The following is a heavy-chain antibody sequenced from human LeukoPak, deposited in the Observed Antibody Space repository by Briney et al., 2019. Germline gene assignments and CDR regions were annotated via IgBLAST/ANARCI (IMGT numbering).Heavy chain of an antibody. CDR2: IYRGGDT. CDR3: ASISN. J-gene: IGHJ4*02. CDR1: GFNVSGNY. Sequence: GGSLRLSCAASGFNVSGNYMSWVRQAPGKRLEWVSVIYRGGDTYYADSVKGRFTVSRDISKNTLYLQMNSLRAEDTAVYYCASISNWGQGILVTVSS. V-gene: IGHV3-53*01.